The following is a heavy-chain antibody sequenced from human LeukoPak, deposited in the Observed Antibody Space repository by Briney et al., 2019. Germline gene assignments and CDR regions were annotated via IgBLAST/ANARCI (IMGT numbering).Heavy chain of an antibody. CDR3: ARASILVVVTDY. Sequence: PSETLSLTCAVSGYSISSGYYWGWSRQPPGKGLEWIGSIYHSGSTYYNPSLKSRVTISVDTSKNQFSLKLSSVTAADTAVYYCARASILVVVTDYWGQGNLVTVSS. CDR2: IYHSGST. CDR1: GYSISSGYY. D-gene: IGHD2-21*02. V-gene: IGHV4-38-2*01. J-gene: IGHJ4*02.